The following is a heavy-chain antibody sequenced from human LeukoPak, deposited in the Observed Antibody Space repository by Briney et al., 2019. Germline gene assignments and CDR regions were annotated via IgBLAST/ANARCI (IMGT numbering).Heavy chain of an antibody. Sequence: GGSLRLSCAASGFTFSSYAMHWVRQAPGKGLEWVAVISYDGSNKYYADSVKGRFTISRDNSKNTLYLQMNGLRAEVTAVYYCARGRFNVGWFDPWGQGTLVTVSS. CDR1: GFTFSSYA. CDR2: ISYDGSNK. CDR3: ARGRFNVGWFDP. J-gene: IGHJ5*02. D-gene: IGHD2-15*01. V-gene: IGHV3-30*04.